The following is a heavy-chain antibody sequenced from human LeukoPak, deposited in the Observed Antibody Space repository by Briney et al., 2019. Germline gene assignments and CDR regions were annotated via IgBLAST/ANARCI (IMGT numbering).Heavy chain of an antibody. CDR2: ISYDGSNK. Sequence: PGGSLRLSCAASGFTFSSYAMHWVRQAPGKGLEWVAVISYDGSNKYYADSVKGRFTISRDNSKNTQYLQMNSLRAEDTAVYYCASITTVTTNGAYWGQGTLVTVSS. CDR3: ASITTVTTNGAY. D-gene: IGHD4-17*01. J-gene: IGHJ4*02. V-gene: IGHV3-30-3*01. CDR1: GFTFSSYA.